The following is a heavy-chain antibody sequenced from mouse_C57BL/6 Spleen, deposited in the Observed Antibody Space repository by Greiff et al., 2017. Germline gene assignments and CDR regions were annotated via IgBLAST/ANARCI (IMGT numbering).Heavy chain of an antibody. CDR1: GYTFTDYY. CDR3: ARKGYYGSREPYWYFDV. Sequence: VQLQQSGPVLVKPGASVKMSCKASGYTFTDYYMNWVKQSHGKSLEWIGVINPYNGGTSYNQKFKGKATLTVDKSSSTAYMELNSLTSEDSAVYYCARKGYYGSREPYWYFDVWGTGTTVTVSS. J-gene: IGHJ1*03. CDR2: INPYNGGT. V-gene: IGHV1-19*01. D-gene: IGHD1-1*01.